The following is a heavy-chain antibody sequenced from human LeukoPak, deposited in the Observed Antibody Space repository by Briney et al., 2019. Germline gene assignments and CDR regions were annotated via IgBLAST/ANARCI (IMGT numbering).Heavy chain of an antibody. V-gene: IGHV4-34*01. D-gene: IGHD3-22*01. J-gene: IGHJ4*02. CDR1: GGSFSGYY. Sequence: SETLSLTCAVYGGSFSGYYWSWIRQPPGKGLEWIGEINHSGSTNYNPSLKSRVTISVDTSKNQFSLKLSSVTAADTAVYYCARAGPGVIVVATTRNSDYWGQGTLVTVSS. CDR2: INHSGST. CDR3: ARAGPGVIVVATTRNSDY.